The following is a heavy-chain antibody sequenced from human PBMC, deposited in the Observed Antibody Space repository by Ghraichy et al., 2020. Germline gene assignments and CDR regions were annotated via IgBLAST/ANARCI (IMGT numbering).Heavy chain of an antibody. CDR1: GFTFSSFS. CDR3: ARGGRGATYYYGMDV. CDR2: ISSSSSTI. D-gene: IGHD3-16*01. Sequence: ETLSLTCAASGFTFSSFSMNWVHQAPGKGLEWVSYISSSSSTIYYADSVKGRFTISRDNAKNSLYLQMKSLRDEDTAVYYCARGGRGATYYYGMDVWGQGTTVTVSS. V-gene: IGHV3-48*02. J-gene: IGHJ6*02.